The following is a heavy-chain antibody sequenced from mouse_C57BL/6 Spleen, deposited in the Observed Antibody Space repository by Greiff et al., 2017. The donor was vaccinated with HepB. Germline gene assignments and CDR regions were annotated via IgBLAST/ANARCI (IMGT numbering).Heavy chain of an antibody. V-gene: IGHV1-7*01. J-gene: IGHJ3*01. CDR2: INPSSGYT. D-gene: IGHD2-4*01. CDR1: GYTFTSYW. Sequence: VQGVESGAELAKPGASVKLSCKASGYTFTSYWMHWVKQRPGQGLEWIGYINPSSGYTKYNQKFKDKATLTADKSSSTAYMQLSSLTYEDSALYYCARGHYDFAYWGQGTLVTVSA. CDR3: ARGHYDFAY.